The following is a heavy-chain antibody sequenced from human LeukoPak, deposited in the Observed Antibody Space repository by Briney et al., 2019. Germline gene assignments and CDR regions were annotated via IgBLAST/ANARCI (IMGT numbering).Heavy chain of an antibody. V-gene: IGHV4-61*08. CDR1: GGSVSSGGSY. J-gene: IGHJ4*02. D-gene: IGHD3-16*01. Sequence: SETLSLTCTVSGGSVSSGGSYWTWIRQPPGKGLEWIGYIYNSGSTNYNPSLKSRVTISADTSKNQFSLKLSSVTAVDTAVYYCARRSVGGGERFDYWGQGILVTVSS. CDR2: IYNSGST. CDR3: ARRSVGGGERFDY.